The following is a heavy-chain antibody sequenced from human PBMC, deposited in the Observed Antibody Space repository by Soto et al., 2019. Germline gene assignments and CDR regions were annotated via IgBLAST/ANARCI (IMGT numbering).Heavy chain of an antibody. CDR1: GFSFSDYA. D-gene: IGHD2-21*01. J-gene: IGHJ4*02. Sequence: QVQLLESGGGVVRPGRSLRLSCAASGFSFSDYAIHWVRQAPGKGLEWVSVISYDGSMKYYADSVKGRFTISRDNSKNTVHLRVDSLKDEDTAIYYCAREVRLAAIDLSYWGQGTLVTVSS. V-gene: IGHV3-30*04. CDR2: ISYDGSMK. CDR3: AREVRLAAIDLSY.